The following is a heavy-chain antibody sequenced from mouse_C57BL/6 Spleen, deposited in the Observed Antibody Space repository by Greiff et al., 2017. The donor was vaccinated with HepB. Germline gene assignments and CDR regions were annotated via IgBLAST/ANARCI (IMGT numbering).Heavy chain of an antibody. V-gene: IGHV1-15*01. J-gene: IGHJ2*01. CDR2: IDPETGGT. CDR1: GYTFTDYE. D-gene: IGHD1-1*01. Sequence: VKLVESGAELVRPGASVTLSCKASGYTFTDYEMHWVKQTPVHGLEWIGAIDPETGGTAYNQKFKGKAILTADKSSSTAYMELRSLTSEDSAVYYCTITTVVGYFDYWGQGTTLTVSS. CDR3: TITTVVGYFDY.